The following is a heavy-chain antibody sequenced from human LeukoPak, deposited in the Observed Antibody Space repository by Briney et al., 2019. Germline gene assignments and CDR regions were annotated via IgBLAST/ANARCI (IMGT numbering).Heavy chain of an antibody. J-gene: IGHJ3*01. CDR2: INGNSGSV. CDR1: GFTFDDFA. D-gene: IGHD3-9*01. CDR3: AKVTGPSWGAFDV. V-gene: IGHV3-9*03. Sequence: PGRSLRLSCAASGFTFDDFAMNWVRQGPGKGLDWASGINGNSGSVAYGDSVKGRFTITRDNAKNSLYLQMNSLRPEDMALYYCAKVTGPSWGAFDVWGQGTMVTVSS.